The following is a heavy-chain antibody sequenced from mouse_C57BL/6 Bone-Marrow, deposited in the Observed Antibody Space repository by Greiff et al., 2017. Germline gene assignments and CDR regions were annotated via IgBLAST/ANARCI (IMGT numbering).Heavy chain of an antibody. V-gene: IGHV5-4*03. CDR2: ISDGGSYT. CDR1: GFTFSSYA. Sequence: EVKVVESGGGLVKPGGSLKLSCAASGFTFSSYAMSWVRQTPEKRLEWVATISDGGSYTYYPDNVKGRFTISRDNAKNNLYLQMSPLKSEDTAMYYCATYYGNPYYFDYWGQGTTLTVSS. D-gene: IGHD2-10*01. J-gene: IGHJ2*01. CDR3: ATYYGNPYYFDY.